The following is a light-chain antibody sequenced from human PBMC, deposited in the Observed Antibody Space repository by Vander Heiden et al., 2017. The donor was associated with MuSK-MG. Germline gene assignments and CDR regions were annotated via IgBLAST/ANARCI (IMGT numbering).Light chain of an antibody. J-gene: IGKJ1*01. CDR3: QQFQNYPLT. CDR1: QAIINW. CDR2: QAS. Sequence: DIQMTQSPSSLSASVGDRVTITCRASQAIINWMAWFQQKPGKAPRLLIYQASILESGVPSRFSVSGSGTEFTLTITSLQPDDVATYYCQQFQNYPLTFGQGTKVELK. V-gene: IGKV1-5*03.